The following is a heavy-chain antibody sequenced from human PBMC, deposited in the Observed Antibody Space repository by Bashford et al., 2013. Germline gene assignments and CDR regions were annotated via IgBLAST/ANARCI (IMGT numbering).Heavy chain of an antibody. CDR3: ARALSKDYFDY. CDR2: IYYSGST. D-gene: IGHD3-9*01. J-gene: IGHJ4*02. Sequence: SETLSLTCTVSGGSVSSGSYYWSWIRQPPGKGLEWIGYIYYSGSTNYNPSLKSRVTISVDTSKNQFSLKLSSVTAADTAVYYCARALSKDYFDYWGQGTLVTVSS. CDR1: GGSVSSGSYY. V-gene: IGHV4-61*01.